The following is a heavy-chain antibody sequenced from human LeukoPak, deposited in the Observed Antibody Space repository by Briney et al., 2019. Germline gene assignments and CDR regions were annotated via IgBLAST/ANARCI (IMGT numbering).Heavy chain of an antibody. CDR3: ARVGTVVRGVINNWFDP. CDR1: AYSISSDYY. CDR2: IYHSGST. J-gene: IGHJ5*02. Sequence: KLSETLSLTCTVSAYSISSDYYWGWIRQPPGQELEWIGSIYHSGSTYYNPSLKSRVTISVDTSEKQFSLRLSSVTAADTAVYYCARVGTVVRGVINNWFDPWGQGTLVTVSS. D-gene: IGHD3-10*01. V-gene: IGHV4-38-2*02.